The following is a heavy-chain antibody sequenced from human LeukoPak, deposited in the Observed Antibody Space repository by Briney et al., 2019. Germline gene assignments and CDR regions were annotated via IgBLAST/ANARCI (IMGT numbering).Heavy chain of an antibody. V-gene: IGHV4-59*01. CDR2: IYYSGST. Sequence: SSETPSLTCTVSGGSISSYYWSWLRQPPGKGLEWIGYIYYSGSTNYNPSLKRRVTISVDTSKNQFSLKLSSVTAADTAVYYCARGAFWSPNHYFDYWGQGTLVTVSS. J-gene: IGHJ4*02. CDR1: GGSISSYY. D-gene: IGHD3-3*01. CDR3: ARGAFWSPNHYFDY.